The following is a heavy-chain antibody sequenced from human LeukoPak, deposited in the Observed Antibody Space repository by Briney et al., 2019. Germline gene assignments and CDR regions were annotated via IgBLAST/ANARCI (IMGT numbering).Heavy chain of an antibody. Sequence: PSETLSLTCAVSGGSISSGGYSWSWIRQPPGKGLEWIGYIYHSGSTYYNPSLKSRVTISVDRSKNQFSLELSSATAADTAVYYCARVMGRYSYDYFDYWGQGTLVTVSS. CDR1: GGSISSGGYS. J-gene: IGHJ4*02. D-gene: IGHD5-18*01. V-gene: IGHV4-30-2*01. CDR2: IYHSGST. CDR3: ARVMGRYSYDYFDY.